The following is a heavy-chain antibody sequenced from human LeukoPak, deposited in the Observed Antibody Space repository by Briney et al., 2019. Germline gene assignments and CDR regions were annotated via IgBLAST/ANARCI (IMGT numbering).Heavy chain of an antibody. CDR3: ARDADYYDSSGYYLAYDAFDI. Sequence: QAGGSLRLSCAASGFTFSSYSMNWVRQAPGKGLEWVSYISSSSSSTIYYADSVKGRFTISRDNAKNSLYLQMNSLRAEDTAVYYCARDADYYDSSGYYLAYDAFDIWGQGTMVTVSS. J-gene: IGHJ3*02. CDR1: GFTFSSYS. CDR2: ISSSSSSTI. D-gene: IGHD3-22*01. V-gene: IGHV3-48*01.